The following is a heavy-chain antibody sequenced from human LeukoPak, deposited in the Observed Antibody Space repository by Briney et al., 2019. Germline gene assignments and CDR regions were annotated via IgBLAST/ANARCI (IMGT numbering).Heavy chain of an antibody. CDR1: GFTFSNYA. CDR2: ISGSGGST. J-gene: IGHJ5*02. CDR3: AKPTAPFTIFGVEPFDP. Sequence: GGSLRLSCAASGFTFSNYAMSWVRQAPGKGLEWVSSISGSGGSTYYADSVKGRFTISRDNSKNTLYLQMNSLRAEDTAVYYCAKPTAPFTIFGVEPFDPWGQGTLVTVSS. V-gene: IGHV3-23*01. D-gene: IGHD3-3*01.